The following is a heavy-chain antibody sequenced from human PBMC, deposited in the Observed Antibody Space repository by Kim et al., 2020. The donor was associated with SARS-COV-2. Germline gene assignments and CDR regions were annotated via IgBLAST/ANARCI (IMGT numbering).Heavy chain of an antibody. Sequence: GGSLRLSCAASGFTFSSYWMSCVRQAPGKGLEWVANIKQDGSEKYYVDSVKGRFTISRDNAKNSLYLQMNSLRAEDTAVYYCARDRHGDIVATIVGWFDPWGQGTLVTVSS. D-gene: IGHD5-12*01. CDR2: IKQDGSEK. J-gene: IGHJ5*02. CDR1: GFTFSSYW. CDR3: ARDRHGDIVATIVGWFDP. V-gene: IGHV3-7*01.